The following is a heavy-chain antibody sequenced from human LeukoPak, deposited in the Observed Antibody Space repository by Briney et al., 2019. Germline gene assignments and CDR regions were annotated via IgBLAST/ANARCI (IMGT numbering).Heavy chain of an antibody. Sequence: GASVKVSCKASGYTFTSYGISWVRQAPGQGLEWMGWISAYNGNTNYAQKLQGRVTMTTDTSTSTAYMELRSLRSDDTAVYYCARAVGFRGYYYYYMDVWGKGTTVTVSS. CDR2: ISAYNGNT. CDR3: ARAVGFRGYYYYYMDV. V-gene: IGHV1-18*01. J-gene: IGHJ6*03. CDR1: GYTFTSYG. D-gene: IGHD3-10*01.